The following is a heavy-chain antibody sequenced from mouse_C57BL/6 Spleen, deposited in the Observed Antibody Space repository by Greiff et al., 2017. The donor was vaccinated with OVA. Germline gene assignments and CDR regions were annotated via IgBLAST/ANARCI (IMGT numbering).Heavy chain of an antibody. Sequence: QVQLQQSGAELARPGASVKMSCKASGYTFTSYTMHWVKQSPGQGLEWIGYINHSSGYTKYNQKFKDKATMTEDKSSSTAYMQLSSLTSEDSAVYYCARGGDYDGFAYWGQGTLVTVSA. D-gene: IGHD2-4*01. CDR2: INHSSGYT. CDR3: ARGGDYDGFAY. J-gene: IGHJ3*01. V-gene: IGHV1-4*01. CDR1: GYTFTSYT.